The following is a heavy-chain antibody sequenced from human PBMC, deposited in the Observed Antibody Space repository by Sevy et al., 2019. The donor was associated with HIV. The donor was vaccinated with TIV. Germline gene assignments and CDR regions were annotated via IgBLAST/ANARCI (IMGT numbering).Heavy chain of an antibody. Sequence: ASVKVSCKVSGYTLTQFSMHWVRQAPGKGLEWMTTFDPEDGDPEDGKTIYAQKFLGRVTMTEDTSKDTAYMELSSLRSDETAVYYCATTKDYYDSSGYPFDYWGQGTLVTVSS. CDR3: ATTKDYYDSSGYPFDY. CDR1: GYTLTQFS. CDR2: FDPEDGDPEDGKT. V-gene: IGHV1-24*01. D-gene: IGHD3-22*01. J-gene: IGHJ4*02.